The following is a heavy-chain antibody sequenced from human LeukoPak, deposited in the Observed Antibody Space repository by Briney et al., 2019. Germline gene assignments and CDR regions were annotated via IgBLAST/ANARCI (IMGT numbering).Heavy chain of an antibody. CDR1: GGSISSYY. CDR2: IYYTGST. CDR3: ARVPGGGTAAN. Sequence: PSETLSLTCTVSGGSISSYYWGWIRQPPGKGLEWIGYIYYTGSTNCNPSLRSRVTISVDSSKNQFSLKVNSVTAADTAVYYCARVPGGGTAANWGQGTMVTVSS. V-gene: IGHV4-59*01. D-gene: IGHD1-7*01. J-gene: IGHJ3*01.